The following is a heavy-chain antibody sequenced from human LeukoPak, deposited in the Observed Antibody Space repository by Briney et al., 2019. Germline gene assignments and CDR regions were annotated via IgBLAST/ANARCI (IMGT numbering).Heavy chain of an antibody. CDR2: INHSGST. D-gene: IGHD3-22*01. J-gene: IGHJ4*02. Sequence: SETLSLTCALYGGSISGYCWSWIRQPPGKGLEWIGEINHSGSTNYNPSLKSRVTISVDTSKNQFSLKLSSVTAADTAVYYCARGNYRGSPYYFALDYSGQGMLVTVSS. CDR3: ARGNYRGSPYYFALDY. V-gene: IGHV4-34*01. CDR1: GGSISGYC.